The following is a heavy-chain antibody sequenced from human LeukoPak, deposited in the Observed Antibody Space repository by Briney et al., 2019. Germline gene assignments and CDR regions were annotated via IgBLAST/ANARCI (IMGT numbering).Heavy chain of an antibody. CDR1: GFTFSSYE. CDR2: ISSSGSTI. D-gene: IGHD6-19*01. J-gene: IGHJ4*02. Sequence: GGSLRLSCAASGFTFSSYEMNWIRQAPGKGLEWVSYISSSGSTIYYADSVKGRFTISRDNAKNSLYLQMNSLRAEDTAVYYCAPLPPPYSSGRDYWGQGTLVTVSS. V-gene: IGHV3-48*03. CDR3: APLPPPYSSGRDY.